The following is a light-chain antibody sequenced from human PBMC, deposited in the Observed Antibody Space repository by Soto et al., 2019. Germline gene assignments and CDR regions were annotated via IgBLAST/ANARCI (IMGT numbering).Light chain of an antibody. Sequence: IVMTQSPLSLPVTPGEPASISCRSSRNLMHSNGYNYLDWYLQKPGQSPQLLIYLGSNRASVVTDRVSCSGSGTDFILRTSRVEAEDVGDYYCRKTRQTQTFGQGTKVEIK. CDR2: LGS. CDR1: RNLMHSNGYNY. V-gene: IGKV2-28*01. J-gene: IGKJ1*01. CDR3: RKTRQTQT.